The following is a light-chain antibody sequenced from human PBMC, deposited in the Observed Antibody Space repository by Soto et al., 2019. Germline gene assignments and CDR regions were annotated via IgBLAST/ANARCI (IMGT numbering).Light chain of an antibody. CDR2: KAS. V-gene: IGKV1-5*03. J-gene: IGKJ1*01. CDR3: QQYNSYWT. CDR1: QSINNW. Sequence: DIQMTQSPSTLSASVGDRVTITCRASQSINNWLAWYQQKPGKAPKLLIYKASTLEGGVTSRFSGSGSGTEFTLTISSLQSDDFATYYCQQYNSYWTFGQGTKVEIK.